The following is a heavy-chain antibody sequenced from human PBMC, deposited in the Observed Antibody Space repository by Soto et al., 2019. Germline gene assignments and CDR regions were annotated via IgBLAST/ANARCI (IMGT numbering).Heavy chain of an antibody. Sequence: PGGSLRLSCAASGFTFSSYAMSWVRQAPGKGLEWVSAISGSGGSTYYADSVKGRFTISRDNSKNTLYLQMNSLRAEDTAGYYCAKGLTSIAARRWDVFDIGGQGTMVTVSS. J-gene: IGHJ3*02. D-gene: IGHD6-6*01. CDR3: AKGLTSIAARRWDVFDI. CDR1: GFTFSSYA. V-gene: IGHV3-23*01. CDR2: ISGSGGST.